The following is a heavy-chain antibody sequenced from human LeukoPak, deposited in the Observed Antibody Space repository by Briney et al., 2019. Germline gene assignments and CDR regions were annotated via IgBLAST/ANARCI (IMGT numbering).Heavy chain of an antibody. V-gene: IGHV3-21*01. D-gene: IGHD3-22*01. CDR3: AREDYDSSGDIDY. J-gene: IGHJ4*02. CDR1: GFTFSSYS. CDR2: ISSSSYI. Sequence: GGSLRLSCAASGFTFSSYSMNWVRQAPGKGLEWVSSISSSSYIYYADSVKGRFTISRDNAKNSLYLQMNSLRAEDTAVYYCAREDYDSSGDIDYWGQGTLVTVSS.